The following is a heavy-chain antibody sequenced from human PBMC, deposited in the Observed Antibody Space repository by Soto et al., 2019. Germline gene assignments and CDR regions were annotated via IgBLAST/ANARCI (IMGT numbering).Heavy chain of an antibody. V-gene: IGHV4-59*11. D-gene: IGHD3-16*02. CDR1: GGSINGHY. J-gene: IGHJ5*02. Sequence: PSETLSLTCNVSGGSINGHYWSWIRRPPGKELQWIGYIYYKGNTDYNRSLRSRATLSVDTSNNRFSLRLRSVTAADTALYYCVRGGSYRDWFDHWGQGILVTVSS. CDR3: VRGGSYRDWFDH. CDR2: IYYKGNT.